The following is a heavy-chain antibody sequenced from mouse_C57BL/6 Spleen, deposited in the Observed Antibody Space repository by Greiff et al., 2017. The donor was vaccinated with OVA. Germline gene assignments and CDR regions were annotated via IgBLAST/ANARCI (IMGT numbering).Heavy chain of an antibody. V-gene: IGHV5-16*01. CDR1: GFTFSDYY. J-gene: IGHJ1*03. D-gene: IGHD2-4*01. Sequence: EVKLVESEGGLVQPGSSMKLSCTASGFTFSDYYMAWVRQVPEKGLEWVANINYDGSSTYYLDSLKSRFIISRDNAKNILYLQMSSLKSEDTATYYCARDRAIYYDYLTGYFDVWGTGTTVTVSS. CDR3: ARDRAIYYDYLTGYFDV. CDR2: INYDGSST.